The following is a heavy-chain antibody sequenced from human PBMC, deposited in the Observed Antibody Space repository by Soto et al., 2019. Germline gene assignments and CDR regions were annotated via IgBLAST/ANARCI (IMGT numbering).Heavy chain of an antibody. CDR1: GYTFTGHY. J-gene: IGHJ4*02. V-gene: IGHV1-2*02. CDR3: GRGRSGQIVVFY. CDR2: IGPESGAT. D-gene: IGHD1-26*01. Sequence: ASVKVSCKTSGYTFTGHYIHWLRQAPEQGPEWMGEIGPESGATRYAQKFRGRVTMTRDTSITTVYMELNNLSPDDTAVYYCGRGRSGQIVVFYWGQGTPVTVSS.